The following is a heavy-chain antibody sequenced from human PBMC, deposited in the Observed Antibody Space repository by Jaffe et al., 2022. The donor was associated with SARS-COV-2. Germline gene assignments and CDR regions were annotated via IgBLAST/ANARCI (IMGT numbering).Heavy chain of an antibody. CDR3: ASYCSGGNCYSSLRSPLDR. D-gene: IGHD2-15*01. CDR1: GDSVSSGIYF. J-gene: IGHJ5*02. CDR2: IHYTGST. V-gene: IGHV4-61*01. Sequence: QVQLRESGPRLVMSSETLSLTCSVSGDSVSSGIYFWTWIRQPPGEGLEWIGDIHYTGSTNYNPSLKSRVTISVDTSENQFSLKLNSVTAADTAVYYCASYCSGGNCYSSLRSPLDRWGQGMLVTVSS.